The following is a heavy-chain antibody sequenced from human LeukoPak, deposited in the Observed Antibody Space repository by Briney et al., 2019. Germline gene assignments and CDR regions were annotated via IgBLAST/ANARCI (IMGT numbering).Heavy chain of an antibody. D-gene: IGHD4-23*01. J-gene: IGHJ4*02. V-gene: IGHV4-30-4*01. Sequence: SETLSLTCTVSRGSISSGDYYWSWIRQPPGKGLEWIGYIYYSGSTYYNPSLKSRVTISADTSTNQFSLNLSSVTAADTAVYYCARDGGDYGGNSGTYYFDYWGQGTLVTVSS. CDR2: IYYSGST. CDR1: RGSISSGDYY. CDR3: ARDGGDYGGNSGTYYFDY.